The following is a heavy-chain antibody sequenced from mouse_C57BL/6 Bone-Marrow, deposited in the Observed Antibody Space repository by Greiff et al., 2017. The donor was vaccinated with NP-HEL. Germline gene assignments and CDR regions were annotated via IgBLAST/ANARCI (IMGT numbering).Heavy chain of an antibody. V-gene: IGHV3-6*01. CDR3: ARDLDYYGSDYAMDY. J-gene: IGHJ4*01. CDR2: ISYDGSN. Sequence: EVQLQESGPGLVKPSQSLSLTCSVTGYSITSGYYWNWIRQFPGNKLEWMGYISYDGSNNYNPSLKNRISITRDTSKNQFFLKLNSVTTEDTATYYCARDLDYYGSDYAMDYWGQGTSVTVSS. CDR1: GYSITSGYY. D-gene: IGHD1-1*01.